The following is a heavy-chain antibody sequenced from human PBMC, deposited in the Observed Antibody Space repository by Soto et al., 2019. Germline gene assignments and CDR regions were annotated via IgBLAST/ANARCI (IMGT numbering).Heavy chain of an antibody. CDR1: GFTFSSWS. CDR3: ATVGGAWNFDY. V-gene: IGHV3-48*01. Sequence: EVRLVESGGGLLQPGGSLRLSCAASGFTFSSWSMSWSRPAPGKGLEWVSYISSTSGTMYYADSVKGRFTISRDNAKKSLYLQLNNLTAEDTAVYYCATVGGAWNFDYWGQGTLVTVSS. D-gene: IGHD2-21*02. CDR2: ISSTSGTM. J-gene: IGHJ4*02.